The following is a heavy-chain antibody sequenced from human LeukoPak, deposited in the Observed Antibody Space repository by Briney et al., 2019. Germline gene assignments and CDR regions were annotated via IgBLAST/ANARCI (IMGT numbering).Heavy chain of an antibody. J-gene: IGHJ4*02. Sequence: SETLSLTCTVSGGSISSSSYYWGWIRQPPGKGLEWMGSIYYSGSTYYNPSLKSRVTISVDTSKNQFSLKLSSVTAADTAVYYCARPAGGAAPFGYWGQGTLVTVSS. CDR3: ARPAGGAAPFGY. CDR2: IYYSGST. V-gene: IGHV4-39*01. CDR1: GGSISSSSYY. D-gene: IGHD2-8*02.